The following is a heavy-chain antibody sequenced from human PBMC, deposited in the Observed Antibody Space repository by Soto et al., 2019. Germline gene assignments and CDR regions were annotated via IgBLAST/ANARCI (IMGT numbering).Heavy chain of an antibody. CDR1: GGSISSYY. CDR3: ARANEYYYDSSGYDNWFDP. Sequence: PSETLSITCTVSGGSISSYYWSWIRQPPGKGLEWIGYIYYSGSTNYNPSLKSRVTISVDTSKNQFSLKLSSVTAADTAVYYCARANEYYYDSSGYDNWFDPWGQGTLVTVSS. CDR2: IYYSGST. J-gene: IGHJ5*02. D-gene: IGHD3-22*01. V-gene: IGHV4-59*01.